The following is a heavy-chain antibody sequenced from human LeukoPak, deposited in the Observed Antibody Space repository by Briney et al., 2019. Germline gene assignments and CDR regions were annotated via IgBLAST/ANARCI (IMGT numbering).Heavy chain of an antibody. V-gene: IGHV3-48*03. CDR3: AILWWHRADY. Sequence: GGSLRLSCAASGFTFSSYEMNWVRQAPGKGLEWVSYISSSGSTIYYADSVKGRFTISRDNAKNTLYLQMNSLRAEDTAVYYCAILWWHRADYWGQGTLVTVSS. CDR2: ISSSGSTI. CDR1: GFTFSSYE. D-gene: IGHD2-15*01. J-gene: IGHJ4*02.